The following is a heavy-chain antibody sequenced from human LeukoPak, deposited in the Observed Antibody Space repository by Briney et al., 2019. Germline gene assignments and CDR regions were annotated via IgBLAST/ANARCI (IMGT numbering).Heavy chain of an antibody. Sequence: SETLSLTCAVYGGSFSGYYWSWIRQPPGKGLEWIGEINHSGSTSYNPSLKSRVTISVDTSKNLFSLKLSSVTAVDTAVYYCARGQREWDSSGYYFPVRHFDYWGQGTLVTVSS. J-gene: IGHJ4*02. CDR1: GGSFSGYY. CDR2: INHSGST. D-gene: IGHD3-22*01. V-gene: IGHV4-34*01. CDR3: ARGQREWDSSGYYFPVRHFDY.